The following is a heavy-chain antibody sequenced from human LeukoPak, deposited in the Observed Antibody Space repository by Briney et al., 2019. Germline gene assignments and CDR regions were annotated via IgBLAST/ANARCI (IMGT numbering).Heavy chain of an antibody. Sequence: SETLSLTCAVSGGSVTTYHWTWIRQPPGQGLEWVGHIHFSGGADYNPSLESRSSMSLDTSKNHFSLRLTSVTAADTGVYFCARAEGAASHIWGQGTMVSVSS. CDR3: ARAEGAASHI. J-gene: IGHJ3*02. CDR1: GGSVTTYH. D-gene: IGHD3-16*01. CDR2: IHFSGGA. V-gene: IGHV4-59*02.